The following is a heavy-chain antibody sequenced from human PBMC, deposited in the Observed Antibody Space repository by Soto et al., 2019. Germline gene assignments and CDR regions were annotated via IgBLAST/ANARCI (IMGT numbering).Heavy chain of an antibody. V-gene: IGHV3-30*18. CDR3: AKAPPLAVGATPEQF. J-gene: IGHJ4*02. CDR1: GFTFSSYG. CDR2: ISYDGSNK. Sequence: GGSLRLSCAASGFTFSSYGMHWVRQAPGKGLEWVAVISYDGSNKYYADSVKGRFTISRDNSKNTLYLQMNSLRAEDTAVYYCAKAPPLAVGATPEQFWGQGTLVTVSS. D-gene: IGHD1-26*01.